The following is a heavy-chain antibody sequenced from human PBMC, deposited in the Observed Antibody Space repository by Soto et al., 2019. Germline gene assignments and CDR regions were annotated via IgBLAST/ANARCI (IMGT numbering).Heavy chain of an antibody. CDR1: GYTFTSYG. CDR3: ARTQSGGIPIAAAIY. D-gene: IGHD6-13*01. CDR2: ISAYNGNT. Sequence: QVQLVQSGAEVKKPGASVKVSCKASGYTFTSYGISWVRQAPGQGLEWMGWISAYNGNTNYAQKLQGRVTMTTDTHXNTAYRELRSLRSDDTAVYYCARTQSGGIPIAAAIYWGQGTLVTVSS. V-gene: IGHV1-18*01. J-gene: IGHJ4*02.